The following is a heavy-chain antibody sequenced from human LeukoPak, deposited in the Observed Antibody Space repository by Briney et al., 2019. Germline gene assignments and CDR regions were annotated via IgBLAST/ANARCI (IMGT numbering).Heavy chain of an antibody. D-gene: IGHD4-17*01. V-gene: IGHV4-61*01. Sequence: SETLSLTCTVSGGSVSSGSYYWSWIRQPPGKGLEWIGYIYYSGSTNYNPSLKSRVTISVDTSKNQFSLKLSSVTAADTAVYYCASKSSDHGELRFDYWGQGTLVTVSS. CDR3: ASKSSDHGELRFDY. CDR2: IYYSGST. CDR1: GGSVSSGSYY. J-gene: IGHJ4*02.